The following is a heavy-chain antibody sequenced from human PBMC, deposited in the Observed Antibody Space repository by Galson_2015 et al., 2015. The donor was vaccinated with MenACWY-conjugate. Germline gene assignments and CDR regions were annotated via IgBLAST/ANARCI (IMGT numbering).Heavy chain of an antibody. CDR1: GFTFSSYS. D-gene: IGHD1-26*01. CDR2: ISSSSSTI. V-gene: IGHV3-48*04. J-gene: IGHJ4*02. CDR3: GRSSGSFYN. Sequence: SMRLSCAASGFTFSSYSMNWVRQAPGKGLEWVSYISSSSSTIYYADSVKGRFTISRDNAKNSLYLHMNSLRAEETAVYYCGRSSGSFYNWGQGTLVTVSS.